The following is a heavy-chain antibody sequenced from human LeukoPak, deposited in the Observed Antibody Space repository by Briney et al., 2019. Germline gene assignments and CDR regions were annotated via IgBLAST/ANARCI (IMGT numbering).Heavy chain of an antibody. J-gene: IGHJ4*02. Sequence: PGGSLRLSCAASGFTFRNHGMYWVRQAPGKGLEWVTTIWYDGSNKYYADSVKGRFTISRDNSRHTLYLQMNSLRAEDTAVYYCVRDPENQYFDYWGQGTLVTVSS. CDR3: VRDPENQYFDY. V-gene: IGHV3-33*01. D-gene: IGHD1-14*01. CDR2: IWYDGSNK. CDR1: GFTFRNHG.